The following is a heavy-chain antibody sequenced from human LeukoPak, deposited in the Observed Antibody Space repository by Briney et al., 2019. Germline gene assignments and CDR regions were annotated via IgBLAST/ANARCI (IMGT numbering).Heavy chain of an antibody. V-gene: IGHV3-23*01. CDR2: IRGSGAST. Sequence: GGSLRLSCGASGFTFSSHAMSWVRQAPGKGLEWVSFIRGSGASTYYADSVKGRFTISRDNSKNTLYLQMNSLRAEDTAVYYCAKRGGMYPAHYFDYWGQGTLVTVSS. CDR1: GFTFSSHA. CDR3: AKRGGMYPAHYFDY. D-gene: IGHD3-16*01. J-gene: IGHJ4*02.